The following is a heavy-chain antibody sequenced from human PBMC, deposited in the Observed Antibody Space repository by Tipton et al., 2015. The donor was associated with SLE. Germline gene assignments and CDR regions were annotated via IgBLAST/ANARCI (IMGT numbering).Heavy chain of an antibody. CDR2: LSSNSDST. D-gene: IGHD2-2*01. Sequence: SLRLSCAASGFTFSNYGMYWVRQAPGKGLEWVSGLSSNSDSTGYADSVRGRFTISRDNAKNSLYLQMNNLRPEDTALYYCAKDIRQRSSRNFFYGLDVWGRGTTVTVSS. V-gene: IGHV3-9*01. J-gene: IGHJ6*02. CDR3: AKDIRQRSSRNFFYGLDV. CDR1: GFTFSNYG.